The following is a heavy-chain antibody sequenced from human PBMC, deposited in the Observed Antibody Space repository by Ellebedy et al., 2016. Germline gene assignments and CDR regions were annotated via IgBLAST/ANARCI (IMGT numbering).Heavy chain of an antibody. CDR1: GYTFTTFS. CDR3: AKTSGWGYGEN. V-gene: IGHV1-18*04. D-gene: IGHD3-10*01. J-gene: IGHJ4*02. Sequence: ASVKVSCXASGYTFTTFSITWVRQVPGQGLDWMGFVNTFSGNTKFAPKFQGRVSMTTDSSTHTAYMDLRSLRSDDTAMYYCAKTSGWGYGENWGQGTLVTVSS. CDR2: VNTFSGNT.